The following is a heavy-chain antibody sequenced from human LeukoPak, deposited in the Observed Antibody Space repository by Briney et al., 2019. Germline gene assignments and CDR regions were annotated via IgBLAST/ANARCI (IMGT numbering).Heavy chain of an antibody. CDR3: ARGLYCSGGSCYREAFDI. D-gene: IGHD2-15*01. V-gene: IGHV1-46*01. Sequence: ASVEVSCKASGYTFTSYYMHWVRQAPGQGLEWMGIINPSGGSTSYAQKFQGRVTMTRDTSTSTVYMELSSLRSEDTAVYYCARGLYCSGGSCYREAFDIWGQGTMVTVSS. CDR1: GYTFTSYY. CDR2: INPSGGST. J-gene: IGHJ3*02.